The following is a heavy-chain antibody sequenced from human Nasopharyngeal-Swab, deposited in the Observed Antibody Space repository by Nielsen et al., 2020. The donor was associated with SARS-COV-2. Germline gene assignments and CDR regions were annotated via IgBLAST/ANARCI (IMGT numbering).Heavy chain of an antibody. D-gene: IGHD5-12*01. CDR3: ARVGYSGYDYNDY. Sequence: GSLRLSCTVSGGSISSYYWSWIRQPPGKGLEWIGYIYYSGSTNYNPSLKSRVTISVDTSKNQFSLKLSSVTAADTAVYYCARVGYSGYDYNDYWGQGTLVTVSS. V-gene: IGHV4-59*01. CDR2: IYYSGST. J-gene: IGHJ4*02. CDR1: GGSISSYY.